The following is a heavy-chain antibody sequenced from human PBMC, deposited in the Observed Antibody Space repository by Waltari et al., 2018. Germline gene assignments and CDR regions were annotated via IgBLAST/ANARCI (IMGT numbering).Heavy chain of an antibody. V-gene: IGHV4-39*07. J-gene: IGHJ4*02. CDR1: YWSISSRSYY. CDR2: IYYSGSS. D-gene: IGHD3-9*01. Sequence: QQESGPSLVKPSETLSLTCTVSYWSISSRSYYWGWIRLAPGKGLEWIGHIYYSGSSYHNPSLKSRSTRSVDSSKHQFSLTRSSVTAADTAVYYCARVLMRTSGLNFDSWGQGSLVTVSS. CDR3: ARVLMRTSGLNFDS.